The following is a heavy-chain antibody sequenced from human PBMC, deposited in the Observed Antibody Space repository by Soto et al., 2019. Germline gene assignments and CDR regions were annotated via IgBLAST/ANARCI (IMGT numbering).Heavy chain of an antibody. CDR3: ARGGIAARPRGDV. CDR1: GYTFTSYA. D-gene: IGHD6-6*01. CDR2: INAGNGNT. V-gene: IGHV1-3*01. J-gene: IGHJ6*02. Sequence: QVQLVQSGAEVKKPGASVKVSCKASGYTFTSYAMHWVRQAPGQRLEWMGWINAGNGNTKYSKKFQGRVTITRDTSASTAYMELSSLRSEDTAVYYCARGGIAARPRGDVWGQGTTVTVSS.